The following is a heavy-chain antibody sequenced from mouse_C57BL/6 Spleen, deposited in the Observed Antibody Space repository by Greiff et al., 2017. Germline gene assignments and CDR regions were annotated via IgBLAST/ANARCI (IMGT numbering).Heavy chain of an antibody. J-gene: IGHJ4*01. CDR3: ASRFDYDVDYYAMDY. V-gene: IGHV1-82*01. D-gene: IGHD2-4*01. Sequence: QVQLQQSGPELVKPGASVKISCKASGYAFSSSWLNWVKQRPGKGLEWIGRIYPGDGDTNYNGKFKGKATLTADKSSSTAYMQLSSLTSEDSAVYFCASRFDYDVDYYAMDYWGQGTSVTVSS. CDR2: IYPGDGDT. CDR1: GYAFSSSW.